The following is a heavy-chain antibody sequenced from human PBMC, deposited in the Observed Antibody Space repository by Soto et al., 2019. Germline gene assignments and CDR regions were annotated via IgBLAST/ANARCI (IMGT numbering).Heavy chain of an antibody. Sequence: SGGSLRLSCAASGFTFSDYYMSWIRQAPGKGLEWVSYISSSGSTIYYADSVKGRFTISRDNAKNSLYLQMNSLRAEDTAVYYCARVMDYGDFFDYWGQGTLVTVSS. D-gene: IGHD4-17*01. V-gene: IGHV3-11*01. CDR3: ARVMDYGDFFDY. CDR2: ISSSGSTI. J-gene: IGHJ4*02. CDR1: GFTFSDYY.